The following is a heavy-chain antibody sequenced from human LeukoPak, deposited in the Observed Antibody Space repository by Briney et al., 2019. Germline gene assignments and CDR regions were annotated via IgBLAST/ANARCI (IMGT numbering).Heavy chain of an antibody. J-gene: IGHJ4*02. CDR2: IYYSGST. Sequence: PSETLSITYTVAGGSISSYYWSWIRQPPWKGQEWLGYIYYSGSTNYNPSLKSRVTISVDTSKNQFSLKLSSVTAADTAVYYCAGASYDSSGVHWGQGTLVTVSS. V-gene: IGHV4-59*01. CDR3: AGASYDSSGVH. D-gene: IGHD3-22*01. CDR1: GGSISSYY.